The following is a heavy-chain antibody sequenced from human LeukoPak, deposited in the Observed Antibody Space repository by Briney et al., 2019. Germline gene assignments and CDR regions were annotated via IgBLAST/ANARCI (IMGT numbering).Heavy chain of an antibody. D-gene: IGHD5-18*01. V-gene: IGHV3-21*01. CDR2: ISSSSSYI. CDR3: ARVGRPTDTAMDDFDY. J-gene: IGHJ4*02. CDR1: EFTFSNYA. Sequence: GRSLRLSCAASEFTFSNYALHWVRQAPGKGLEWVSSISSSSSYIYYADSVKGRFTISRDNAKNSLYLQMNSLRAEDTAVYYCARVGRPTDTAMDDFDYWGQGTLVTVSS.